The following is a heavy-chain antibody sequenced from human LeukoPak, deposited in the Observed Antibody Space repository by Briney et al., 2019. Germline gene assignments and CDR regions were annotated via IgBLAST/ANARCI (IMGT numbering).Heavy chain of an antibody. V-gene: IGHV3-48*01. D-gene: IGHD6-13*01. Sequence: GGSLRLSCAASGFTFGSYGMNWVRQAPGKGLEWVSYISGSGYTTYYIDSVKGRFTISRDNSKNTLYLQMNSLRAEDTAVYYCAKALLGSIAAAGDWGQGTLVTVSS. CDR2: ISGSGYTT. CDR1: GFTFGSYG. CDR3: AKALLGSIAAAGD. J-gene: IGHJ4*02.